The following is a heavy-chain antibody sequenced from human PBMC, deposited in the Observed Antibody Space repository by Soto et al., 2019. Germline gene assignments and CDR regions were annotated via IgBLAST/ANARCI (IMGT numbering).Heavy chain of an antibody. J-gene: IGHJ4*02. CDR2: IKRKTDGGTT. V-gene: IGHV3-15*07. CDR3: TTKYDMLTGYYYYFDY. CDR1: GFTFSNAW. Sequence: EVQLVESGGGLVKPGGSLRLSWAPSGFTFSNAWMNWVGQAPGKGLDWSGRIKRKTDGGTTDYAAPVKGRFTISRDDSKSTLYLQMNSLKTEDTAVYYCTTKYDMLTGYYYYFDYWGQGTLVTVSS. D-gene: IGHD3-9*01.